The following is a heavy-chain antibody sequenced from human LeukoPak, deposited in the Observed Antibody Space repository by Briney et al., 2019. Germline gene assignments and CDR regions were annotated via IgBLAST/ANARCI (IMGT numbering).Heavy chain of an antibody. CDR3: ARDRVQQLVYFDY. CDR1: GFTFSSYSM. CDR2: IYHSGST. D-gene: IGHD6-13*01. Sequence: PGGSLRLSCAASGFTFSSYSMNWVRQPPGKGLEWIGEIYHSGSTYYNPSLKSRVTISVDTSKNQFSLKLSSVTAADTAVYYCARDRVQQLVYFDYWGQGTLVTVSS. J-gene: IGHJ4*02. V-gene: IGHV4-4*02.